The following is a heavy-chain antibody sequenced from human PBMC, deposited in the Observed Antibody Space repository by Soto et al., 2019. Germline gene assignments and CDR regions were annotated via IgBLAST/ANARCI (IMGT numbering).Heavy chain of an antibody. CDR3: AREVDGSGTYYVDI. V-gene: IGHV4-31*03. J-gene: IGHJ3*02. CDR2: IYYSGRT. Sequence: SETLSLTCTVSGDSISSGGYYWSWIRQHPGKGLEWIGYIYYSGRTYYNPSLKSRITISVDTSKNQFSLELSSVTAADTAVYYCAREVDGSGTYYVDIWGQGPMVTVSS. CDR1: GDSISSGGYY. D-gene: IGHD3-10*01.